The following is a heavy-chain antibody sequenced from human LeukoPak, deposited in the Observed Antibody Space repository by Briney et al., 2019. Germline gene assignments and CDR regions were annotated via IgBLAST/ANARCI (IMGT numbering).Heavy chain of an antibody. CDR1: GYTFTSYA. J-gene: IGHJ4*02. Sequence: GASVKVSCKASGYTFTSYAMHWVRQAPGQRLEWMGWINAGNGNTKYSQKFQGRVTITRDTSASTAYMELSSLRSEDTAVYYCARSYSSGWPYFDYWGQGTLVTVSS. CDR3: ARSYSSGWPYFDY. CDR2: INAGNGNT. D-gene: IGHD6-19*01. V-gene: IGHV1-3*01.